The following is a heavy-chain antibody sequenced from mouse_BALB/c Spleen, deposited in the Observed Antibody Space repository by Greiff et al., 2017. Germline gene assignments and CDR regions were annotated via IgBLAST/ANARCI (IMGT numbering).Heavy chain of an antibody. V-gene: IGHV1-7*01. J-gene: IGHJ2*01. CDR3: ANYRYDEDY. CDR2: INPSTGYT. D-gene: IGHD2-14*01. CDR1: GYTFTSYW. Sequence: QVQLQQSGAELAKPGASVKMSCKASGYTFTSYWMHWVKQRPGQGLEWIGYINPSTGYTEYNQKFKDKATLTADKSSSTAYMQLSSLTSEDSAVYYCANYRYDEDYWGQGTTLTVSS.